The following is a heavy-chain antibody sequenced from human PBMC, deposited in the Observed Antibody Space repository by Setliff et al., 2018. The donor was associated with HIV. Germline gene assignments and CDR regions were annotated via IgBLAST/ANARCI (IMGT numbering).Heavy chain of an antibody. V-gene: IGHV1-69*02. J-gene: IGHJ3*02. CDR3: ASTSSTKTLPDAFDI. Sequence: SVKVSCKASGGPFTGSSIGWVRQAPGQGLEWMGRIIPILGVPRYAQKFQGRVTITADKSTSTAYMELSSLRSEDTAVYYCASTSSTKTLPDAFDIWGQGTMVTVSS. D-gene: IGHD2-2*01. CDR1: GGPFTGSS. CDR2: IIPILGVP.